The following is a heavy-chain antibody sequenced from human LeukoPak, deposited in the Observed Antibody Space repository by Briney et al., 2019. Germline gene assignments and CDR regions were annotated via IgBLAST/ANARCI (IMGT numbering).Heavy chain of an antibody. Sequence: SETLSLTCTVSGVSISGSGYYFGWIRQPPGKGLEWIGNIYYSGNTYYNASLESRVTISVDTSKNQFSLKLSSVTAADTAVYYCASGHYDILTGYNILLNYWGQGTLVTVSS. V-gene: IGHV4-39*01. J-gene: IGHJ4*02. CDR2: IYYSGNT. CDR1: GVSISGSGYY. CDR3: ASGHYDILTGYNILLNY. D-gene: IGHD3-9*01.